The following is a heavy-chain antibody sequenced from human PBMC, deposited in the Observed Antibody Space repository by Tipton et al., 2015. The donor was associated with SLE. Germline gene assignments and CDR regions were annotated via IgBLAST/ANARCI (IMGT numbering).Heavy chain of an antibody. CDR2: IYYSGST. Sequence: LRLSCTVSGGSISSYYWSWIRQPPGKGLEWIGYIYYSGSTNYNPSLKSRVTISVDTSKNQFSLKLSSVTAADTPVYYCARSEYSSGWCYWGQGILVTVSS. CDR1: GGSISSYY. D-gene: IGHD6-19*01. J-gene: IGHJ4*02. V-gene: IGHV4-59*01. CDR3: ARSEYSSGWCY.